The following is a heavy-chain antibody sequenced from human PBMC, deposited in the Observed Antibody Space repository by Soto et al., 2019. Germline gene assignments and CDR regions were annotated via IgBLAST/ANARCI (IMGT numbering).Heavy chain of an antibody. V-gene: IGHV3-30*18. J-gene: IGHJ4*02. D-gene: IGHD3-3*01. CDR1: GFTFSSYA. CDR2: ISYDGSNK. CDR3: AKAPGFGVVSYLDY. Sequence: PGGSLRLSCAASGFTFSSYAMQWVRQAPGKGLEWVAVISYDGSNKYYTDSVKGRFTISRDNSKNTLYLQINSLRAEDTAVYYCAKAPGFGVVSYLDYWGQGALVT.